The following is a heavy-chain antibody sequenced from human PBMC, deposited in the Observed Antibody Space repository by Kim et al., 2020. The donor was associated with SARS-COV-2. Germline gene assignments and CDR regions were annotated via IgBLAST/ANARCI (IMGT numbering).Heavy chain of an antibody. D-gene: IGHD2-2*01. J-gene: IGHJ6*02. CDR2: ISSSSSTI. Sequence: GGSLRLSCAASGFTFSSYSMNWVRQAPGKGLEWVSYISSSSSTIYYADSVKGRFTISRDNAKNSLYLQMNSLRDEDTAVYYCARDRLFRPRGYCSSTSCRDYYYYGMDVWGQGTTVTVSS. CDR1: GFTFSSYS. V-gene: IGHV3-48*02. CDR3: ARDRLFRPRGYCSSTSCRDYYYYGMDV.